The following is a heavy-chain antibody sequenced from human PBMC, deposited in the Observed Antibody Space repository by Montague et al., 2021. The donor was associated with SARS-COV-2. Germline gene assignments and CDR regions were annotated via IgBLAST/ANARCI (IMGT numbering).Heavy chain of an antibody. Sequence: CAISGDSVSTNSGTWNWVRLSPSRGLEWLGRTYYRSEWYSDYSVSVKSRISINPDTSKNQFSHQLNSVTPEDTAVYYCARAERGSCGDGNCYRYFFNYWGQGTLVTVSS. CDR1: GDSVSTNSGT. CDR3: ARAERGSCGDGNCYRYFFNY. J-gene: IGHJ4*02. CDR2: TYYRSEWYS. V-gene: IGHV6-1*01. D-gene: IGHD2-15*01.